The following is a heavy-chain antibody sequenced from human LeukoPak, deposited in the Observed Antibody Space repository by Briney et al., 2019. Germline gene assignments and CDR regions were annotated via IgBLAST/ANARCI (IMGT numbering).Heavy chain of an antibody. CDR2: INPNSGGT. CDR3: AREAVGATGDVDY. V-gene: IGHV1-2*02. Sequence: GASVKVSCKASGYTFTGYYMHCVRQAPGQGLEWMGWINPNSGGTNYAQKFQGRVTMTRDTSISTAYMELSRLRSDDTAVYYCAREAVGATGDVDYWGQGTLVTVSS. CDR1: GYTFTGYY. J-gene: IGHJ4*02. D-gene: IGHD1-26*01.